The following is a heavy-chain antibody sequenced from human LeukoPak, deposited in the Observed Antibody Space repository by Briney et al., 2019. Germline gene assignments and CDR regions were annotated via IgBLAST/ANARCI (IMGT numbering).Heavy chain of an antibody. D-gene: IGHD2-15*01. Sequence: GGSLRLSCAASGFTFSSYWMSWVRQAPGKGLEWVANIKQDGSEKYYVDSVKGRFTISRDNAKNSLYLRMNSLRAEDTAVYYCAGSCYFDWFDPWGQGTLVTVSS. CDR2: IKQDGSEK. CDR1: GFTFSSYW. CDR3: AGSCYFDWFDP. J-gene: IGHJ5*02. V-gene: IGHV3-7*01.